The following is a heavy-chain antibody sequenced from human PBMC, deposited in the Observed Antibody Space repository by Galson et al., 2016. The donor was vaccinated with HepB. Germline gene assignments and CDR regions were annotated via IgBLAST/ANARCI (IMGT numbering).Heavy chain of an antibody. D-gene: IGHD6-13*01. CDR1: GYTFTDYY. V-gene: IGHV1-2*02. CDR2: INPNHGGT. CDR3: ASDAGYYYYGRDV. Sequence: SVKVSCKASGYTFTDYYIYWVRQAPGQGLEWMGWINPNHGGTNYGQRFQGRVTMTRDTSISTAYMELGRPTSADTAMYYCASDAGYYYYGRDVWGKGTTVTVSS. J-gene: IGHJ6*04.